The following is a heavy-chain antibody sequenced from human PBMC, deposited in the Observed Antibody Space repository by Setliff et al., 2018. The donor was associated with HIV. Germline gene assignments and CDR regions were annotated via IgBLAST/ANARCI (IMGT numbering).Heavy chain of an antibody. V-gene: IGHV3-49*04. CDR1: GFTFDDYA. CDR2: IRSRPIGGTT. Sequence: GGSLRLSCTASGFTFDDYALTWVRQAPGKGLEWVGFIRSRPIGGTTDYGASVKGRFFISRDDSKSIAYLQMNSLTTEDTAVYFCTRDRRGSNSWSGYEGGYDYWGQGTLVTVSS. CDR3: TRDRRGSNSWSGYEGGYDY. D-gene: IGHD3-3*01. J-gene: IGHJ4*02.